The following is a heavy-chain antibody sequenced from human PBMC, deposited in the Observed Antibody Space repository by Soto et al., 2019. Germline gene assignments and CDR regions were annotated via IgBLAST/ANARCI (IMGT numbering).Heavy chain of an antibody. CDR2: INTGGGNT. Sequence: EVQLLESGGDFVQPGGSLRLSCAASGFTFTTYAMSWVRQAPGKGLEWVSAINTGGGNTYYADSVKGRFTISRDNSKNTLYLQMDSLRAEDTAVYYCAKKVAGTHHFDFWGQGTLVTVSS. V-gene: IGHV3-23*01. D-gene: IGHD6-19*01. J-gene: IGHJ4*02. CDR1: GFTFTTYA. CDR3: AKKVAGTHHFDF.